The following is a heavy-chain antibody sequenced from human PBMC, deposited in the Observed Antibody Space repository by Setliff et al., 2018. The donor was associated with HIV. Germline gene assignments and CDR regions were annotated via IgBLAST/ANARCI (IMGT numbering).Heavy chain of an antibody. CDR1: GGTFSGYA. J-gene: IGHJ6*03. CDR2: IIPIFGTA. Sequence: SVKVSCKASGGTFSGYAISWVRQAPGQGLELMGGIIPIFGTANYAQKFQGRVTITADESTSTAYLELSSLRSEDTAVYYCARGEKRFLEWLPLDYYYYYYMDVWGKGITVTVSS. CDR3: ARGEKRFLEWLPLDYYYYYYMDV. V-gene: IGHV1-69*13. D-gene: IGHD3-3*01.